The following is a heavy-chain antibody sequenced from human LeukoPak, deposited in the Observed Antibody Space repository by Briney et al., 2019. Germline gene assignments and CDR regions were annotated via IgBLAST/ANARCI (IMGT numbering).Heavy chain of an antibody. V-gene: IGHV3-30*02. D-gene: IGHD4-11*01. CDR3: AKDGRAMTTNYYYYMDV. J-gene: IGHJ6*03. Sequence: PGGSLRLSCAASGFSFSSYVVTWVRQAPGKGLEWVAFIRYDGSNKYYADSVKGRFTISRDNSKNTLYLQMNSLRAEDTAVYYCAKDGRAMTTNYYYYMDVWGKGTTVTISS. CDR2: IRYDGSNK. CDR1: GFSFSSYV.